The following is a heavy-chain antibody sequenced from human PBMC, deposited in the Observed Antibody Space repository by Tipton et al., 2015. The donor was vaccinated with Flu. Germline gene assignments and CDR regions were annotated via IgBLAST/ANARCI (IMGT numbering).Heavy chain of an antibody. D-gene: IGHD6-19*01. Sequence: SLRLSCAASGFTFSRYAMSWVRQAPGKGLERVSAISGGGAIRYFADSVKGRFTISRDNSKNMLYLHMSSLRPEDTAIYYCAKVIPELVAGLDYWGQGTLVTVPS. J-gene: IGHJ4*02. CDR1: GFTFSRYA. CDR3: AKVIPELVAGLDY. CDR2: ISGGGAIR. V-gene: IGHV3-23*01.